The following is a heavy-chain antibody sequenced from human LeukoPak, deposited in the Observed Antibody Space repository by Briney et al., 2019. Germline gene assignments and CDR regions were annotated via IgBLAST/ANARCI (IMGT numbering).Heavy chain of an antibody. CDR3: ARESGRGIVDRGYYYYGMDV. CDR2: IYYSGST. J-gene: IGHJ6*02. V-gene: IGHV4-30-4*01. D-gene: IGHD1-26*01. CDR1: GGSISSGDYY. Sequence: SETLSLTCTVSGGSISSGDYYWSWIRQPPGKGLEWIGYIYYSGSTYYNPSLKSRVTISVDTSKNQFSLKLSSVTAADTAVYYCARESGRGIVDRGYYYYGMDVWAKGPRSPSP.